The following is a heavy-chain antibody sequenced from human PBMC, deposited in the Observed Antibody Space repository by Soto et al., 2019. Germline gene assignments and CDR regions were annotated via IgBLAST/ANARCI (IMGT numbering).Heavy chain of an antibody. CDR3: ATSVRHPPIPY. V-gene: IGHV3-64*07. CDR2: IISNGGST. CDR1: GFTFSAYT. Sequence: EVHLVESGGGLVQPGGSLRLSCAASGFTFSAYTMYWVRQAPGKGLEFVSGIISNGGSTYHADSVKGRFTISRDNARNSLFLQMNSLRDEDMAVYYCATSVRHPPIPYWGQGTLITVSS. D-gene: IGHD2-21*01. J-gene: IGHJ4*02.